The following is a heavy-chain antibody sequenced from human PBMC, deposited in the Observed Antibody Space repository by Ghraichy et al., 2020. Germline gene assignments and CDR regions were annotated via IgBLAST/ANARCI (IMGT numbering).Heavy chain of an antibody. CDR1: GGSISSYY. CDR2: IYYSGST. J-gene: IGHJ5*02. Sequence: ETLSLTCTVSGGSISSYYWSWIRQPPGKGLEWIGYIYYSGSTNYNPSLKSRVTISVDTSKNQFSLKLSSVTAADTAVYYCARAFMDGGGEYWFDPWGQGTLVTVSS. D-gene: IGHD3/OR15-3a*01. CDR3: ARAFMDGGGEYWFDP. V-gene: IGHV4-59*01.